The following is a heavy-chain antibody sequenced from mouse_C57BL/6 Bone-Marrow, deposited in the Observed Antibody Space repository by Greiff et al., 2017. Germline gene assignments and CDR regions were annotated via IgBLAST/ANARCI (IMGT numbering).Heavy chain of an antibody. Sequence: QVQLQQPGAELVKPGASVKLSCKASGYTFTSYWIHWVKQRPGQGLEWIGDIDPGSGSTNYNEKFKSKATLTVDKSSSTAYMQLSSLTAEDSAVYYCAQGLDSNGPWFAYWGQGTLVTVSA. J-gene: IGHJ3*01. V-gene: IGHV1-55*01. CDR1: GYTFTSYW. CDR2: IDPGSGST. CDR3: AQGLDSNGPWFAY. D-gene: IGHD2-5*01.